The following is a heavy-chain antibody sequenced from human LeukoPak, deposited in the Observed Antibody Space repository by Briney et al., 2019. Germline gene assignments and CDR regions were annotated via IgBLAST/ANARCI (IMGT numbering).Heavy chain of an antibody. CDR2: ISSSGSTI. Sequence: GGSLRLSCAASGFTFGDYYMSWIRQAPGKGLEWGSYISSSGSTIYYADSVKGRFTISRDNAKNSLYLQMNSLRAEDTAVYYCARGYTYYYGSGTFDPWGQGTLVTVSS. CDR3: ARGYTYYYGSGTFDP. CDR1: GFTFGDYY. J-gene: IGHJ5*02. V-gene: IGHV3-11*04. D-gene: IGHD3-10*01.